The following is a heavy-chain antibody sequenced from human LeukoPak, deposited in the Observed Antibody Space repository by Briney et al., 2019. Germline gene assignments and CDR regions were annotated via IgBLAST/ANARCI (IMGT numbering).Heavy chain of an antibody. CDR2: IYYSGST. J-gene: IGHJ4*02. V-gene: IGHV4-39*01. Sequence: SETLSLTCTVSGGSISSSSYYWGWIRQPPGKGLEWIGSIYYSGSTYYNPSLKSRVTISVDTSKNQFSLKLSSVTAADTAVYYCARQAARSVILDYWGQGTLVTVSS. CDR3: ARQAARSVILDY. CDR1: GGSISSSSYY. D-gene: IGHD2-21*01.